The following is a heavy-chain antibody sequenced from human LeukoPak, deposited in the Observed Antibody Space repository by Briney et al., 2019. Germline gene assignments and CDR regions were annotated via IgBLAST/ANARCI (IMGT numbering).Heavy chain of an antibody. Sequence: GRSLRLSCAASGFTFSSYGMHWVRQAPGKGLEWVAFIRYDGSNKYYADSVKGRFTISRDNSKNTLCLQMNSLRAEDTAVYYCAKDPRRGVGFVGATFDYWGQGTLVSVSS. CDR2: IRYDGSNK. V-gene: IGHV3-30*02. D-gene: IGHD1-26*01. J-gene: IGHJ4*02. CDR1: GFTFSSYG. CDR3: AKDPRRGVGFVGATFDY.